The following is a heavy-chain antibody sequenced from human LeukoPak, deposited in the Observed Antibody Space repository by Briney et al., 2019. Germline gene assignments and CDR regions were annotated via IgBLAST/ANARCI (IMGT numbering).Heavy chain of an antibody. Sequence: PGGSLRLSCVASGCIVSSNYMSWVRQAPGKGLEWVSLIDSAGSTYYADSVKGRFTISRDNSKNTLYLQMNSLRAEDTAVYYCARRERLGYSYGRGTLDIWGQGTMVTVSS. D-gene: IGHD5-18*01. CDR2: IDSAGST. CDR3: ARRERLGYSYGRGTLDI. J-gene: IGHJ3*02. CDR1: GCIVSSNY. V-gene: IGHV3-66*01.